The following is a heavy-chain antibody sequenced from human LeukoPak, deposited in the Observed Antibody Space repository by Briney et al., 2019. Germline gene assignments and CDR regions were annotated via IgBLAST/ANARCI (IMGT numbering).Heavy chain of an antibody. CDR1: GYTFTGYY. CDR3: ARGPAAGY. D-gene: IGHD6-13*01. CDR2: INPNSGGT. J-gene: IGHJ4*02. Sequence: ASVKVSCKASGYTFTGYYMHWVRQAPGQGLEWMGWINPNSGGTNYAQKFQGRVTMTRDMSTSTVYMELSSLRSEDTAVYYCARGPAAGYWGQGTLVTVSS. V-gene: IGHV1-2*02.